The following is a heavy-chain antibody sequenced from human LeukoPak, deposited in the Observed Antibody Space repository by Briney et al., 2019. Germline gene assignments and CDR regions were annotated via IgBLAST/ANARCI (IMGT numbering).Heavy chain of an antibody. Sequence: ASVKVSCKASGYTFTSYGISWVRQAPGQGLEWMGWISAYNGNTNYAQKLQGRVTMTTDTSTSTAYMELRSLRSDDTAVYYCARVTRGSGRIVLRFLEKPYFDYWGQGTLVTVSS. CDR1: GYTFTSYG. CDR3: ARVTRGSGRIVLRFLEKPYFDY. CDR2: ISAYNGNT. J-gene: IGHJ4*02. V-gene: IGHV1-18*01. D-gene: IGHD3-3*01.